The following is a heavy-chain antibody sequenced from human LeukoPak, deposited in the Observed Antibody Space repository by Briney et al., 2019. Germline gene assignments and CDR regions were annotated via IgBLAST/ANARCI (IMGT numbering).Heavy chain of an antibody. J-gene: IGHJ4*02. CDR1: GGSITSGGYY. D-gene: IGHD6-19*01. Sequence: AETLSLTCTVSGGSITSGGYYWGWIRQPPGKELESIVRVYYSGSIHYNPSLKARAPISANTPKTHSTLKLSSGTAAETAVYYWARDLVYSSGWNHIDYWGQGTLVTVSS. CDR3: ARDLVYSSGWNHIDY. V-gene: IGHV4-39*06. CDR2: VYYSGSI.